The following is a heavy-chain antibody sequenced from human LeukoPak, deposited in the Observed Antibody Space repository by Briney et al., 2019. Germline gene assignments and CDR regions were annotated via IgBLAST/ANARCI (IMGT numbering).Heavy chain of an antibody. CDR2: ISGDGGST. CDR1: ALSFDNQA. V-gene: IGHV3-43*02. Sequence: PGGSLRLSCEASALSFDNQAIHWVRQAPGKGLEWVSLISGDGGSTYYADSMKGRFTISRDNSKNSLYLQMNSLGTEDTALYYCARDSQEFFQHWGQGTLVTVSS. J-gene: IGHJ1*01. CDR3: ARDSQEFFQH.